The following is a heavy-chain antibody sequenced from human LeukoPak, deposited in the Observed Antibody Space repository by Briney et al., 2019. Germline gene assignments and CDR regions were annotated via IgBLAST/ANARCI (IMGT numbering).Heavy chain of an antibody. CDR1: GYTFTSYA. D-gene: IGHD1-26*01. V-gene: IGHV1-3*01. Sequence: GASVKVSCKASGYTFTSYAMHWVRQAPGQRLEWMGWTNAGNGNTKYSQKLQGRVTITRDTSASTAYMELSSLRSEDTAVYYCARENLVGATRDWGQGTLVTVSS. J-gene: IGHJ4*02. CDR3: ARENLVGATRD. CDR2: TNAGNGNT.